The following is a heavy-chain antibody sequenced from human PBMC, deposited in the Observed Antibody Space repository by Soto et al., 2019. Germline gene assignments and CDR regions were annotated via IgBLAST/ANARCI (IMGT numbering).Heavy chain of an antibody. CDR2: INAYNGNT. V-gene: IGHV1-18*01. CDR1: GYTFTSYG. CDR3: ARAPSWYNFDY. Sequence: ASVKVSCKASGYTFTSYGISWVRQAPGQGLEWMGWINAYNGNTNYAQKLQGRVTITRDTSASTAYMELSSLRSEDTAVYYCARAPSWYNFDYWGQGTLVTVSS. D-gene: IGHD6-13*01. J-gene: IGHJ4*02.